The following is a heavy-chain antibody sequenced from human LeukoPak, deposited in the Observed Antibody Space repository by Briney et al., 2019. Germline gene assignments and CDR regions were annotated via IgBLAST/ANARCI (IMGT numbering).Heavy chain of an antibody. J-gene: IGHJ6*02. CDR2: IYYSGST. Sequence: SQTLSLTCTVPGGSISSGAYYWSWIRQPPGKGLEWIGYIYYSGSTYYNPSLKSRVTISVDTSKNQFSLKLSSVTAADTAVYYCARDVVVVAATSYYYYYGMDVWGQGTTVTVSS. CDR1: GGSISSGAYY. V-gene: IGHV4-30-4*01. D-gene: IGHD2-15*01. CDR3: ARDVVVVAATSYYYYYGMDV.